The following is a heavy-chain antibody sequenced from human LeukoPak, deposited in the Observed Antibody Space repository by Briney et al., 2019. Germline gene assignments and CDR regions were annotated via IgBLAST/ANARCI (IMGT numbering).Heavy chain of an antibody. CDR1: GFTFSSFV. V-gene: IGHV3-33*06. CDR2: IWYDGTTT. Sequence: GGSLRLSCAASGFTFSSFVMHWVRQAPGRGLEWVATIWYDGTTTYYADSVKGRFTISRDDSKNTVYLQMNSLRAEDTATYYCAKDTLAYYFDYWGQGTLVTVSS. CDR3: AKDTLAYYFDY. J-gene: IGHJ4*02.